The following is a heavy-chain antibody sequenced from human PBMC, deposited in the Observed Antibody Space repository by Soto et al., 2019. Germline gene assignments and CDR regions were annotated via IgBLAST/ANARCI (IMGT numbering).Heavy chain of an antibody. CDR2: ISYDGSNK. Sequence: GGSLRLSCAASGFTFSSYGMHWVRQAPGKGLEWVAVISYDGSNKYYADSVKGRFTISRDNSKNTLYLQMNSLRAEDTAVYYCAKGDHITLIVVVITGFLDYWGQGTLVTVSS. V-gene: IGHV3-30*18. CDR1: GFTFSSYG. CDR3: AKGDHITLIVVVITGFLDY. D-gene: IGHD3-22*01. J-gene: IGHJ4*02.